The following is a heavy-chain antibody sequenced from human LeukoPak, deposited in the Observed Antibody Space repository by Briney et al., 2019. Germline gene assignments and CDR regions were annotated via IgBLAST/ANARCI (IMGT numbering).Heavy chain of an antibody. CDR2: IHYSGST. Sequence: SETLSLTCTVSGGSISGYYWSWIRQPPGKGLEWIGYIHYSGSTNYSPSLRSRVTISVDTSKNRFSLRLTSLTAADTAVYFCAGSGWSFDAFDFWGQGTMVTVSS. CDR3: AGSGWSFDAFDF. CDR1: GGSISGYY. D-gene: IGHD6-19*01. V-gene: IGHV4-59*08. J-gene: IGHJ3*01.